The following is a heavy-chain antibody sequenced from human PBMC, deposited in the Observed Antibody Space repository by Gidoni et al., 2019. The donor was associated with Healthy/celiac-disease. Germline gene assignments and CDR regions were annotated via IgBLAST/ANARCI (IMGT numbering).Heavy chain of an antibody. V-gene: IGHV3-33*01. Sequence: LSCAASGFTFSSYGMHWVRQAPGKGLEWVAVIWYDGSNKYYADSVKGRFTISRDNSKNTLYLQMNSLRAEDTAVYYCARGPVRGGCDYWGQGTLVTVSS. J-gene: IGHJ4*02. CDR1: GFTFSSYG. CDR2: IWYDGSNK. CDR3: ARGPVRGGCDY. D-gene: IGHD3-16*01.